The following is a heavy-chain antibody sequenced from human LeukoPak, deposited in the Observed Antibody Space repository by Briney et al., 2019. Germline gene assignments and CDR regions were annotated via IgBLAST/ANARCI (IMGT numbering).Heavy chain of an antibody. V-gene: IGHV3-30*02. D-gene: IGHD6-13*01. Sequence: VGSLRLSCAASAFTFSNYGMHWVRQAPGKGLEWVSFVRFDGSNEYYADSVKGRFTISRDNSKNTLYLQMNSLRAEDTAVYYCAKGDLIPAEPIDYWGQGTLVTVSS. CDR1: AFTFSNYG. CDR2: VRFDGSNE. J-gene: IGHJ4*02. CDR3: AKGDLIPAEPIDY.